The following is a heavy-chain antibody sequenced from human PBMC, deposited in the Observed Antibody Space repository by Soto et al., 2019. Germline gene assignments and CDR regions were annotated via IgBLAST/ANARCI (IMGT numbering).Heavy chain of an antibody. CDR1: GFTVTTYG. V-gene: IGHV3-30*03. CDR2: LTHDGSRD. CDR3: ASIADY. Sequence: QVQLVESGGGVVQPGRSLRLSCAAAGFTVTTYGMQWVRQAPGKGLEWVARLTHDGSRDFYADSVKGRFTISRDTSKNTLYLQMNSLRPADTAVYDCASIADYWGEGTLVTVSS. D-gene: IGHD2-21*01. J-gene: IGHJ4*02.